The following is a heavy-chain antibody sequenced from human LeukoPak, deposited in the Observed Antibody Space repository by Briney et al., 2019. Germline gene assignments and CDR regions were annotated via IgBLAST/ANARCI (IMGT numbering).Heavy chain of an antibody. CDR2: INSDGSDI. D-gene: IGHD4-23*01. V-gene: IGHV3-74*01. Sequence: PGGSLRLSCAASGFTFSSYWMHWVRQAPGKGLVWVSRINSDGSDISYADSVKGRFTISRDNAKNTLYLQVNSLRAEDTAVYYCTRKGNGPSGLDFWGHGTLVTVSS. CDR1: GFTFSSYW. CDR3: TRKGNGPSGLDF. J-gene: IGHJ4*01.